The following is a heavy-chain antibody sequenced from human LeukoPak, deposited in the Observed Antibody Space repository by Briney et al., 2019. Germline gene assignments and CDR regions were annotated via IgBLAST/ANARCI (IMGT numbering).Heavy chain of an antibody. V-gene: IGHV4-34*01. CDR3: ARENPELLWFGESRYYYYYMDV. CDR1: GGSFSGYY. CDR2: INHSGST. J-gene: IGHJ6*03. D-gene: IGHD3-10*01. Sequence: SETLSLTCAVCGGSFSGYYWSWIRQPPGKGLEWIGEINHSGSTNYNPSLKSRVTMSVDTSKNQFSLKLSSVTAADTAVYYCARENPELLWFGESRYYYYYMDVWGKGTTVTVSS.